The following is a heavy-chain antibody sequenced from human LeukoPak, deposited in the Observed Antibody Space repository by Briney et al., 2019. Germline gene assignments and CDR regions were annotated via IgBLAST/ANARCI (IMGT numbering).Heavy chain of an antibody. D-gene: IGHD6-13*01. CDR1: GFIFDDYA. Sequence: PGRSLRLSCAASGFIFDDYAMLWVRQAPGKGREGVSGVSFNSGSICYANSVKGRLTISRDHDKHSLYLQMNSLRAEETALYYCAKDMGSSWFYYCDYWGQGTLVTVFS. J-gene: IGHJ4*02. CDR3: AKDMGSSWFYYCDY. V-gene: IGHV3-9*01. CDR2: VSFNSGSI.